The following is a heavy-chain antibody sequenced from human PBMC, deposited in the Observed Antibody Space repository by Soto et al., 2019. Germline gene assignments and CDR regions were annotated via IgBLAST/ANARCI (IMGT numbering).Heavy chain of an antibody. CDR3: ARHSIRFLEWSFDY. CDR2: IYYSGST. J-gene: IGHJ4*02. V-gene: IGHV4-61*01. D-gene: IGHD3-3*01. CDR1: GGSVSSGSYY. Sequence: PSETLSLTCTVSGGSVSSGSYYWSWIRQPPGKGLEWIGYIYYSGSTNYNPSLKSRVTISVDTSKNQFSLKLSSVTAADTAVYYCARHSIRFLEWSFDYWGQGTLVTVSS.